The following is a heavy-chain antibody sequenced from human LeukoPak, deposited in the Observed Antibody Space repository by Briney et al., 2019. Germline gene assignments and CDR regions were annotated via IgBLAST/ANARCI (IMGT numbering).Heavy chain of an antibody. CDR3: ARDRGSIAAPVLDAFDI. D-gene: IGHD6-13*01. J-gene: IGHJ3*02. V-gene: IGHV4-59*01. CDR1: GGSISSYY. Sequence: SETLSLTCTASGGSISSYYWSWIRQPPGKGLEWIGYIFYSGSTNYNPSLKSRVTISVDTSKNQFSLKLSSVTAADTAVYYCARDRGSIAAPVLDAFDIWGQGTMVTVSS. CDR2: IFYSGST.